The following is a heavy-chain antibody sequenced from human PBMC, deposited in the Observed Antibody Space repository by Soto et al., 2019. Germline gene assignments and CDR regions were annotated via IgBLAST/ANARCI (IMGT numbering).Heavy chain of an antibody. D-gene: IGHD2-2*01. V-gene: IGHV3-23*01. J-gene: IGHJ4*02. CDR2: ISGSGGST. CDR3: AKTPFRYQSTHCDY. Sequence: GGSLRLSCAASGFTFSSYAMSWVRQAPGKGLEWVSAISGSGGSTYYADSVKGRFTISRDNSKNTLYLQMNSLRAEDTAVYYCAKTPFRYQSTHCDYWGQGTLVTVSS. CDR1: GFTFSSYA.